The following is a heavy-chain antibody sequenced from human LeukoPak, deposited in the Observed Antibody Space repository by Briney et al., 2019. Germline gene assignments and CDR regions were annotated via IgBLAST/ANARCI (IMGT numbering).Heavy chain of an antibody. V-gene: IGHV3-43*01. CDR2: AGWAGGTT. CDR3: AKELDTMFFDY. D-gene: IGHD5-18*01. Sequence: GGPLRLSCATSGFNFDRYTIRWVRQAPGKGLEWVSLAGWAGGTTYYSDSVRGRFTISRDSGKNSVYLQMNSLTTDDTAFYFCAKELDTMFFDYWGQGALVTVSS. CDR1: GFNFDRYT. J-gene: IGHJ4*02.